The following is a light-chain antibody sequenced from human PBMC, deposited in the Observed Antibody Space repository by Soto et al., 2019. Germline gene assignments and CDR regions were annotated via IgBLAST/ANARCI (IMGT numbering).Light chain of an antibody. V-gene: IGLV2-8*01. CDR2: DVT. CDR3: YSYAGSNNFV. CDR1: SGDVGAYNS. Sequence: QSALTQPPSASGSPGQSVTISCTGTSGDVGAYNSVSWYQQHPAKAPKLIISDVTQRPSGVPDRFSGSRSGSTASLTVSGLQAEDEADYYCYSYAGSNNFVFGTGTKVTVL. J-gene: IGLJ1*01.